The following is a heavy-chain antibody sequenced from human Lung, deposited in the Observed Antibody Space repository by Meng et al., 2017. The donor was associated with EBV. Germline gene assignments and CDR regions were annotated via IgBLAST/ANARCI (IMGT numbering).Heavy chain of an antibody. V-gene: IGHV4-61*03. D-gene: IGHD2-21*01. J-gene: IGHJ4*02. CDR3: ASDCGGDCYSLIDY. Sequence: QGQMQESGPGLVKPSETLSLTCSVSGDSVSSSTYYWSWIRQSPGKGLEWIGYIYYSGSTIYNPSLQSRVTISLDTSRNHFSLSLSAVSAADTAVYYCASDCGGDCYSLIDYWGRGTLVTVSS. CDR2: IYYSGST. CDR1: GDSVSSSTYY.